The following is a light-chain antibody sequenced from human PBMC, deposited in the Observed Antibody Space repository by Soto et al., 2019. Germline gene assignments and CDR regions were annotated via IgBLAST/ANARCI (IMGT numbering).Light chain of an antibody. CDR3: QQYNNWWT. V-gene: IGKV3-15*01. Sequence: EKVMTQYPATLSVTQGERATLSCRASQSVSSNLAWYQQKPGQAPRLLIYGASTRATGIPARFSGSGSGTEFTLTIGSLQSEDFAVYYCQQYNNWWTFGQGTKVAIK. J-gene: IGKJ1*01. CDR2: GAS. CDR1: QSVSSN.